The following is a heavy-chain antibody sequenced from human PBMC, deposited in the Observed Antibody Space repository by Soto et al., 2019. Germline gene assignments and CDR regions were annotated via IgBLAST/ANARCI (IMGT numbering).Heavy chain of an antibody. Sequence: SVKVSCKASGYTFTGYYMHWVRQAPGQGLEWMGWINPNSGGTNYAQKFQGRVTMTRDTSISTAYMELSRLRSDDTAVYYCARDLLRGHHSSSWAMDVWGQGTTVTVSS. D-gene: IGHD6-13*01. CDR2: INPNSGGT. CDR1: GYTFTGYY. CDR3: ARDLLRGHHSSSWAMDV. J-gene: IGHJ6*02. V-gene: IGHV1-2*02.